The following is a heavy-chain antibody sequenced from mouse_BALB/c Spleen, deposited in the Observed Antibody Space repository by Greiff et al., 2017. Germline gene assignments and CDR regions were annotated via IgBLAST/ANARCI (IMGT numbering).Heavy chain of an antibody. J-gene: IGHJ2*01. CDR3: AREDYYGSGYFDY. CDR1: GYTFTNYW. D-gene: IGHD1-1*01. V-gene: IGHV1-63*01. CDR2: IYPGGGYT. Sequence: QVQLQQSGAELVRPGTSVKISCKASGYTFTNYWLGWVKQRPGHGLEWIGDIYPGGGYTNYNEKFKGKATLTVDKSSSTAYMELRSLTSEDTAVYYCAREDYYGSGYFDYWGQGTTLTVSS.